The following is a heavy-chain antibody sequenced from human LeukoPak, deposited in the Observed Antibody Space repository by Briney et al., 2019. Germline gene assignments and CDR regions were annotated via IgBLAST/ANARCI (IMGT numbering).Heavy chain of an antibody. CDR1: GFTFSSYG. V-gene: IGHV3-30*18. Sequence: GRSLRLSCAASGFTFSSYGMHWVRQAPGKGLEWVAVVSYDGSNKYYADSVKGRFTISRDNSKNTLYLQMNSLRAEDTAVYYCAKDGAEDRSWEFDYWGQGTLVTVSS. CDR3: AKDGAEDRSWEFDY. CDR2: VSYDGSNK. D-gene: IGHD6-13*01. J-gene: IGHJ4*02.